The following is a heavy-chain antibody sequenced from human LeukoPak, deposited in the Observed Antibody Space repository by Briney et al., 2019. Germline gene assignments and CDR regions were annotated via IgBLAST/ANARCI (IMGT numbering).Heavy chain of an antibody. Sequence: SQTLSLTCAISGDSVSSNSAAWNWIRQSPSRGLEWLGRTYYRSKWYYDYAVAVKSRISINPDTSKNQFSLQLSSVTPEDTAVYYCATSITPALMEDFDYWGQGTLVTVSS. J-gene: IGHJ4*02. CDR2: TYYRSKWYY. V-gene: IGHV6-1*01. CDR1: GDSVSSNSAA. D-gene: IGHD1-14*01. CDR3: ATSITPALMEDFDY.